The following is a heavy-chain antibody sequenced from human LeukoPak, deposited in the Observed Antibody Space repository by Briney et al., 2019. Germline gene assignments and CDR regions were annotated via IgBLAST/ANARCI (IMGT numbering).Heavy chain of an antibody. D-gene: IGHD3/OR15-3a*01. V-gene: IGHV4-39*01. Sequence: PSETLSLTCTVSGGSISSSSYYWGWIRQPPGKGLEWIGSIYYSGSTYYNPSLKSRVTISVDTSKNQFSLKLSSVTAADTAVYYCATTRFYDFWSGPSTYAWFDPWGQGTLVTVSS. J-gene: IGHJ5*02. CDR2: IYYSGST. CDR1: GGSISSSSYY. CDR3: ATTRFYDFWSGPSTYAWFDP.